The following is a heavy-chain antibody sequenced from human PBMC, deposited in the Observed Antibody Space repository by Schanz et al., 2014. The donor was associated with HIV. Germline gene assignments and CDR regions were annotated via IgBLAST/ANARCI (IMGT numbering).Heavy chain of an antibody. V-gene: IGHV4-34*02. J-gene: IGHJ6*02. CDR3: ARQGEDSVAARWFSGVDV. CDR2: INHGGSP. CDR1: GGSLSGHY. D-gene: IGHD6-6*01. Sequence: QVQLQQWGAGLLKPSETLSLTCAVYGGSLSGHYWSWIRQSPGKGREWIGEINHGGSPNYNAALKGRVTITMDASKGQFSLEVTSGTAADTAVYYCARQGEDSVAARWFSGVDVWGQGTTVIVSS.